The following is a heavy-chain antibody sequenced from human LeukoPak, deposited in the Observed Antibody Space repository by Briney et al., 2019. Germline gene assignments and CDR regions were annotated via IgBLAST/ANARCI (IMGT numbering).Heavy chain of an antibody. CDR1: GYTLTELS. D-gene: IGHD3-22*01. CDR2: FGPEEGET. CDR3: ATLFYDSSGFGGRRNWYFDL. J-gene: IGHJ2*01. Sequence: ASVKVSCKLSGYTLTELSMHWVRQAPGKGLGWMGGFGPEEGETIYAQKFQGRVTMTEDTSTDTAYMELSRLTSEDTAVYYCATLFYDSSGFGGRRNWYFDLRGRGTLVTVSS. V-gene: IGHV1-24*01.